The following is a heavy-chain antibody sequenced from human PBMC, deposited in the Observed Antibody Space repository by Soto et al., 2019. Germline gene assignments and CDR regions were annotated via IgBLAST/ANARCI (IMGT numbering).Heavy chain of an antibody. J-gene: IGHJ4*02. V-gene: IGHV3-23*01. D-gene: IGHD2-2*01. CDR2: ISDSGST. CDR1: GFTFSTYA. CDR3: AKDKGGRYCSRTSCLYSFDY. Sequence: VQLLESGGGLVQPGGSLRLSCTASGFTFSTYAMSWVRQAPGKGLEWVSTISDSGSTYYADSVKGRFTISRDNSKNTLYLEMNSLRAEDTAVYYCAKDKGGRYCSRTSCLYSFDYWSQGTLVTVSS.